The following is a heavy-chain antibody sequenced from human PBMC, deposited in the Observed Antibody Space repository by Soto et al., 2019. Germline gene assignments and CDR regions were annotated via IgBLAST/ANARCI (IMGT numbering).Heavy chain of an antibody. Sequence: ASVKVSCKASGGTFSSYAISWVRQAPGQGLEWMGGIIPIFGTANYAQKFQGRVTITADESTSTAYMELSSLRSEDTAVYYCAGATADLHYYYYGMDVWGQGTTVTVSS. D-gene: IGHD4-4*01. CDR3: AGATADLHYYYYGMDV. CDR2: IIPIFGTA. CDR1: GGTFSSYA. J-gene: IGHJ6*02. V-gene: IGHV1-69*13.